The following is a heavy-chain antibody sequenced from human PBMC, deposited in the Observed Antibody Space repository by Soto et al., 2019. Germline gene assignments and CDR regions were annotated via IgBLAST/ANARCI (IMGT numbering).Heavy chain of an antibody. Sequence: ASVKVSCKASGHTFTIYGISWVRQAPGQGLEWMGWISAYNGNTNYAQKLQGRVTMTTDTSTSTAYMELRSLRSDDTAVYYCARFYDSSGYNSAFDIWGQGTMVTVSS. V-gene: IGHV1-18*01. D-gene: IGHD3-22*01. CDR3: ARFYDSSGYNSAFDI. CDR1: GHTFTIYG. J-gene: IGHJ3*02. CDR2: ISAYNGNT.